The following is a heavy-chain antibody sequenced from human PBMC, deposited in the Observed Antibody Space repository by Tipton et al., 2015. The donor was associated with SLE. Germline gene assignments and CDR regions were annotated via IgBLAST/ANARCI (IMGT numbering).Heavy chain of an antibody. V-gene: IGHV3-74*01. D-gene: IGHD3-22*01. J-gene: IGHJ4*02. CDR2: INSDGSST. CDR1: GFTFSSYW. CDR3: ARAYYYDSSGYYWGSAYFDY. Sequence: SLRLSCAASGFTFSSYWMHWVRQAPGKGLVWVSRINSDGSSTSYADSVKGRFTISRDNAKNSLYLQMNSLRAEDTAVYYCARAYYYDSSGYYWGSAYFDYWGQGTLVTVSS.